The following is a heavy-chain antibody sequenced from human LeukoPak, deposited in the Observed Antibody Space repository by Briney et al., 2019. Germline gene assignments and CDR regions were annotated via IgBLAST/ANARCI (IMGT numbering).Heavy chain of an antibody. V-gene: IGHV3-30*18. CDR1: GFSFSSSG. J-gene: IGHJ4*02. CDR2: ISYDGNDT. Sequence: GGSLRLSCVASGFSFSSSGMHWVRQAPGKGLEWVAVISYDGNDTYYADSVKGRFTISRDNSKNTLFLQMNSLRVDDTAVYYCAKDEVTVLDYWGQGTLVTVSS. D-gene: IGHD2-21*02. CDR3: AKDEVTVLDY.